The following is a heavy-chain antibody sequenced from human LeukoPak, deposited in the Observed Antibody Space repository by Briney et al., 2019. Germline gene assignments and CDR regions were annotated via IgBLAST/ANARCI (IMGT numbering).Heavy chain of an antibody. Sequence: PSETLSLTCAVYGGSFSGYYWSWIRQPPGKGLEWIGEINHSGSTNYNPSLKSRVTISVDTSKNQFSLKLSSVTAADTAVYYCASCRYSYGYGYWGRGTLVTVSS. CDR2: INHSGST. V-gene: IGHV4-34*01. J-gene: IGHJ4*02. CDR1: GGSFSGYY. CDR3: ASCRYSYGYGY. D-gene: IGHD5-18*01.